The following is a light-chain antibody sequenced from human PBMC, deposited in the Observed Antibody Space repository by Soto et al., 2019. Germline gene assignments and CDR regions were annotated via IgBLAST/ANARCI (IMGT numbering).Light chain of an antibody. CDR1: SSDVGGYDY. Sequence: QSALTQPASVSGSPGQSITISCTGTSSDVGGYDYVSWYQIHPGKAPKLMVFEVSNRPSGVSYRFSGSKSGNTASLTISGLHAEDEADYFCSSYSISTAYLFGTGTKVTVL. CDR2: EVS. CDR3: SSYSISTAYL. J-gene: IGLJ1*01. V-gene: IGLV2-14*01.